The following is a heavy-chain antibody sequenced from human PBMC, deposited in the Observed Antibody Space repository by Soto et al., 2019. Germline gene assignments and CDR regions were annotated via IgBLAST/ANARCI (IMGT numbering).Heavy chain of an antibody. CDR1: GGSISNYY. Sequence: QVQLQESGPGLVKPSETLSLTCTVSGGSISNYYWSWIRQSPGKGLEWIAYIYYIGTTNYNPSLKIRATISLDTSKNQFSLKLSSVTAADKAVYYCVRGGGGYGNGTIDHWGRGTLVTVSS. CDR3: VRGGGGYGNGTIDH. J-gene: IGHJ4*02. CDR2: IYYIGTT. V-gene: IGHV4-59*01. D-gene: IGHD5-18*01.